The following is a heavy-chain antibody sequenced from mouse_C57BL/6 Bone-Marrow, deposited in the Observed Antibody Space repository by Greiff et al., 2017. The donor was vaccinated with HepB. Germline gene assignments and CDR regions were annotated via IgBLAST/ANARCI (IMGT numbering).Heavy chain of an antibody. CDR3: ARHGFDY. Sequence: EVKLVESGGDLVKPGGSLKLSCAASGFTFSSYGMSWVRQTPDKRLEWVATISSGGSYTYYPDSVKGRFTISRDNAKNTLYLQMSSLKSEDTAMYYCARHGFDYWGQGTTLTVSS. CDR2: ISSGGSYT. V-gene: IGHV5-6*01. J-gene: IGHJ2*01. CDR1: GFTFSSYG.